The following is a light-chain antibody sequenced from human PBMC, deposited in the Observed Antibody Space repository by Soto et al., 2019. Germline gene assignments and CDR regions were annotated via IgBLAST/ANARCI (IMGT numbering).Light chain of an antibody. Sequence: DIQMTQSPSSLSASVGDRFTVTCRASQRISNSLNWYQQKPGQAPKLLIYTASSLHIGVPSKFSGSGSGTDFTLTISSLQPEDFATYFCQQSYSAPLTFGGGTTVDIK. CDR2: TAS. CDR1: QRISNS. CDR3: QQSYSAPLT. V-gene: IGKV1-39*01. J-gene: IGKJ4*01.